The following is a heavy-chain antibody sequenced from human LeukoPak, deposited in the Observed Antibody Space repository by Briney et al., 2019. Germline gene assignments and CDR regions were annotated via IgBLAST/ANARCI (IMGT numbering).Heavy chain of an antibody. CDR1: GGSMNRFY. Sequence: SETLSLTCSVSGGSMNRFYWSWIRQSPGKGLEWIGYIYNNAKTNYNASLKSRVTISVNTSKNQFSLKMTSVTGADSAVYYCMRDCSGGSCYMVYWGQGTLVTVSS. D-gene: IGHD2-15*01. J-gene: IGHJ4*02. CDR2: IYNNAKT. CDR3: MRDCSGGSCYMVY. V-gene: IGHV4-59*13.